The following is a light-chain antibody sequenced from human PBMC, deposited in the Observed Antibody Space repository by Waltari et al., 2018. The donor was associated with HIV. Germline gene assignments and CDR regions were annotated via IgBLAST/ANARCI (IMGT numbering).Light chain of an antibody. Sequence: SAVTQPASVSGLPGQSITISCTGADTAFAVYNFSSWYQQHPGKLPRLILYDVDIRASGIPARFSGSRSGHTASLNISGLRAEDEADYYCALFTDDSTLLFGGGTKVTVL. J-gene: IGLJ2*01. CDR1: DTAFAVYNF. CDR3: ALFTDDSTLL. V-gene: IGLV2-14*03. CDR2: DVD.